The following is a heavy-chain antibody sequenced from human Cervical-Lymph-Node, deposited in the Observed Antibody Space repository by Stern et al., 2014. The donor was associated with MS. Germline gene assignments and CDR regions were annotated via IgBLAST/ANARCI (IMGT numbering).Heavy chain of an antibody. J-gene: IGHJ4*02. D-gene: IGHD3-22*01. CDR1: GYSVSTNY. CDR3: ARDYYDSRGYAH. V-gene: IGHV3-53*01. Sequence: EVQLVESGGGLIQPGGSLRLSCAVSGYSVSTNYMSWIRQAPGKGLEWVAVIYSGGSTYHADSVRGRFTISRDNARNTLSLQMDSLRAEDTDVYYCARDYYDSRGYAHWGQGTLVTVSS. CDR2: IYSGGST.